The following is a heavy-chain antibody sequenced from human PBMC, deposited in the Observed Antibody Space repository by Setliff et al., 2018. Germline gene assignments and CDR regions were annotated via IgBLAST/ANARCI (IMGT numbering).Heavy chain of an antibody. J-gene: IGHJ4*02. CDR3: AKYPSKLPELGIYGRFDY. V-gene: IGHV4-39*01. CDR2: VYDSGTT. CDR1: GGSISSISYY. D-gene: IGHD7-27*01. Sequence: SETLSLTCTVPGGSISSISYYWGWIRQPPGKGLEWIGTVYDSGTTYYNPSLKSRVTIFVDTSKNQFSLNLNSVTAADTGVYYCAKYPSKLPELGIYGRFDYWGQGTPVTVS.